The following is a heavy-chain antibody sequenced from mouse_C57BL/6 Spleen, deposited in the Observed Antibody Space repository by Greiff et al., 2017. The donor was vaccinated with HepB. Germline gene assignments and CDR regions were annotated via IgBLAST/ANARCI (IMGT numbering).Heavy chain of an antibody. J-gene: IGHJ4*01. CDR1: GFTFSDYG. Sequence: EVQVVESGGGLVKPGGSLKLSCAASGFTFSDYGMHWVRQAPEKGLEWVAYISSGSSTIYYADTVKGRFTISRDNAKNTLFLQMTSLRSEDTAMYYCARQETTVVADYAMDYWGQGTSVTVSS. V-gene: IGHV5-17*01. CDR2: ISSGSSTI. D-gene: IGHD1-1*01. CDR3: ARQETTVVADYAMDY.